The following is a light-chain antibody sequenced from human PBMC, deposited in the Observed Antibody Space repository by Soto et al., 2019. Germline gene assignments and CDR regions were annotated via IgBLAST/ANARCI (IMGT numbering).Light chain of an antibody. J-gene: IGKJ5*01. CDR2: FGS. CDR3: MQALQSLT. V-gene: IGKV2-28*01. CDR1: QSLLYNNTYNY. Sequence: DIVMTQSPLTLPVTPGEPASIFCRSSQSLLYNNTYNYLDWYVQKPGQSPQLLIYFGSNRAPGVPDRFSGSGSGTDFTLKINRVEAEDVGTYYCMQALQSLTFGQGTRLEIK.